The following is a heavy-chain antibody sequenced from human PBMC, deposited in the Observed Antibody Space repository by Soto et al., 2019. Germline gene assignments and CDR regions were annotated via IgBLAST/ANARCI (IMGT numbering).Heavy chain of an antibody. CDR2: INPHTGDT. D-gene: IGHD6-25*01. Sequence: QVLLVQSGAEVKKPGASVTVSCKTSGYPLTDFYIHWVRQAPGQGLEWMAWINPHTGDTNTALKFQGRVTMTKDTSINTAFRELTRLSSDDTAVYYCAREGGAAPGARREWYLDLWGRGTLVSVSS. J-gene: IGHJ2*01. CDR3: AREGGAAPGARREWYLDL. CDR1: GYPLTDFY. V-gene: IGHV1-2*02.